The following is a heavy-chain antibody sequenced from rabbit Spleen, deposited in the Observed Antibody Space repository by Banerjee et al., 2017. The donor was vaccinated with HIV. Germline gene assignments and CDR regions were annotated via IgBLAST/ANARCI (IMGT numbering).Heavy chain of an antibody. CDR1: GFSFRDRDV. J-gene: IGHJ4*01. CDR2: INAATGKP. Sequence: QSLEGSGGDLVKPGASLTLTCTASGFSFRDRDVMCWVRQAPGKGLEWIACINAATGKPVYATWAKGRFTISRTSSTTVTLRMTSLTAADRATYFCARDLVGVIGWNFYLWGPGTLVTVS. D-gene: IGHD1-1*01. CDR3: ARDLVGVIGWNFYL. V-gene: IGHV1S40*01.